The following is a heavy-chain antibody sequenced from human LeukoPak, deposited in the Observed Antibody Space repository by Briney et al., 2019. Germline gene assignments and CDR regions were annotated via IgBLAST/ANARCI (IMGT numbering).Heavy chain of an antibody. D-gene: IGHD1-14*01. J-gene: IGHJ4*02. CDR1: GNSFTNYW. Sequence: GESLKISCKVSGNSFTNYWIGWVRQMPGKGLEWMGIIYPGDSDTKYSPSFQGQVTISADKSISTAYLQWSSLKASDTAIYYCARPNRGAPFDYWGQGTLVTVSS. CDR3: ARPNRGAPFDY. V-gene: IGHV5-51*01. CDR2: IYPGDSDT.